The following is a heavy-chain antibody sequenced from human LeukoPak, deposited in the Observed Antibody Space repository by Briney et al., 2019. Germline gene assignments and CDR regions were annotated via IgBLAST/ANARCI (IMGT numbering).Heavy chain of an antibody. CDR2: VSYDGSNK. J-gene: IGHJ4*02. V-gene: IGHV3-30*18. Sequence: GGSLRLSCAASGFTFSSYGMHWVRQAPGKGLEWVAVVSYDGSNKYYADSVKGRFTISRDNSKNTLYLQMNSLRAEDTAVYYCAKDYYYDSSGYYYGYFDYWGQGTLVTVSS. CDR3: AKDYYYDSSGYYYGYFDY. D-gene: IGHD3-22*01. CDR1: GFTFSSYG.